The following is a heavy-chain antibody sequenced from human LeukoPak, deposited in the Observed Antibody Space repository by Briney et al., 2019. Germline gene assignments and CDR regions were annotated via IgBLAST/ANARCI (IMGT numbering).Heavy chain of an antibody. CDR3: ASSYGSGSYYDY. D-gene: IGHD3-10*01. J-gene: IGHJ4*02. Sequence: SEALSLTCTVSGGSISSYYWSWIRQPPGKGLEWIGYIYYSGSTNYNPSLKSRVTISVDTSKNQFSLKLSSVTAADTAVYYCASSYGSGSYYDYWGQGTLVTVSS. CDR2: IYYSGST. CDR1: GGSISSYY. V-gene: IGHV4-59*12.